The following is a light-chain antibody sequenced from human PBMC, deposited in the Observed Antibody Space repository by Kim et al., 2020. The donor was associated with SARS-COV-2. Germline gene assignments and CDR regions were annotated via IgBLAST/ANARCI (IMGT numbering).Light chain of an antibody. CDR2: EDN. J-gene: IGLJ3*02. CDR1: SGSIASNY. CDR3: QSYDSSNLWV. Sequence: NFMLTQPHSVSESPGKTVTISCTRSSGSIASNYVQWYQQRPGSAPTTVIYEDNQRRSGVPDRFSGSIDSSSNSASLTISGLKTEDEADYYCQSYDSSNLWVFGGGTQLTVL. V-gene: IGLV6-57*04.